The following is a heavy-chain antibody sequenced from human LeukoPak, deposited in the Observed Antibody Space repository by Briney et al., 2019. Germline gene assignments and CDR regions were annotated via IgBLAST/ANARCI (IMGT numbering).Heavy chain of an antibody. CDR1: GGSISSYY. CDR3: ASRSGSFSDALDI. D-gene: IGHD3-10*01. V-gene: IGHV4-59*08. CDR2: ISYSGIT. J-gene: IGHJ3*02. Sequence: SETLSLTCTVSGGSISSYYWSWIRQPPGKGPEWIGYISYSGITNYNPSLKSRVIISVDTSKNQFSLELSSVTAADTAVYYCASRSGSFSDALDIWGQGTLVTVSS.